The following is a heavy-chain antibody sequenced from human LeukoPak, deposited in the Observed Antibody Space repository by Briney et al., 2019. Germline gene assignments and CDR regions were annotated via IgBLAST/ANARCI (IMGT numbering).Heavy chain of an antibody. CDR3: AKDLAYSSSWIDSTDY. CDR2: ISGSGGST. Sequence: GGSLRLSCAASGFTYSSYAMSWVRQTPEKGLEWVSAISGSGGSTYYADSVKGRFTISRDNSKNTLYLQMNSLRAEDTAVYFCAKDLAYSSSWIDSTDYWGQGALVTVSS. CDR1: GFTYSSYA. J-gene: IGHJ4*02. D-gene: IGHD6-13*01. V-gene: IGHV3-23*01.